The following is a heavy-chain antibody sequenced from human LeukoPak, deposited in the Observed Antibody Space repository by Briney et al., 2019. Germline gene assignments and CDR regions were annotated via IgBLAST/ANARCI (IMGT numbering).Heavy chain of an antibody. CDR2: IYYSGST. CDR3: ARTIAAGVAGYYYYYMDV. Sequence: SETLSLTCTVSGGSISSSSYYWGWIRQPPGKGLEWIGSIYYSGSTYYNPSLKSRVTISVDTSKNQFSLKLSSVTAADTAVYYCARTIAAGVAGYYYYYMDVWGKGTTVTVSS. V-gene: IGHV4-39*07. CDR1: GGSISSSSYY. J-gene: IGHJ6*03. D-gene: IGHD6-19*01.